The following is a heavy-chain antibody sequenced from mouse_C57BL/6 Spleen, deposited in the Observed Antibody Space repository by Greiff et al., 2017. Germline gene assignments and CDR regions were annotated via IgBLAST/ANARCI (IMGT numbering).Heavy chain of an antibody. CDR1: GYAFSSSW. V-gene: IGHV1-82*01. J-gene: IGHJ3*01. CDR3: ASGSSWFAY. CDR2: IYPGDGDT. D-gene: IGHD1-1*01. Sequence: QVQLQQSGPELVKPGASVKISCKASGYAFSSSWMNWVKQRPGKGLEWIGRIYPGDGDTNYNGKFKGKATLTADKSSSTAYMQLSSLTSEDSAVYCCASGSSWFAYWGQGTLVTVSA.